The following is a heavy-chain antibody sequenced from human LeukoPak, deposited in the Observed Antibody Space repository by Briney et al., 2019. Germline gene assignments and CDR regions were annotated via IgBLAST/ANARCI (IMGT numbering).Heavy chain of an antibody. J-gene: IGHJ3*02. Sequence: GGSLRLSCAASGFTFNTDNMNWFRQAPGKGLEWVSCISSLSGYIYYADSVKGRFTIYRDNAKNSLYLQMNSLRAEDTAVYYCARAQPSITMIGALDIWGQGTMVTVSS. CDR2: ISSLSGYI. V-gene: IGHV3-21*01. D-gene: IGHD3-22*01. CDR1: GFTFNTDN. CDR3: ARAQPSITMIGALDI.